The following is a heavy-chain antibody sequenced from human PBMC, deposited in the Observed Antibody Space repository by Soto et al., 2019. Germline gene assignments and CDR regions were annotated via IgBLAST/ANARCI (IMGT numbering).Heavy chain of an antibody. J-gene: IGHJ4*02. CDR3: AREGGVRIAARRSTYYFDY. V-gene: IGHV4-31*03. CDR1: GGSISSGGYY. Sequence: QVQLQESGPGLVKPSQTLSLTCTVSGGSISSGGYYWSWIRQHPGKGLEWIGYIYYRGSTYYNPSLKSRVTISVDTSKNQFSLKLSSVTAADTAVYYCAREGGVRIAARRSTYYFDYWGQGTLVTVSS. CDR2: IYYRGST. D-gene: IGHD6-6*01.